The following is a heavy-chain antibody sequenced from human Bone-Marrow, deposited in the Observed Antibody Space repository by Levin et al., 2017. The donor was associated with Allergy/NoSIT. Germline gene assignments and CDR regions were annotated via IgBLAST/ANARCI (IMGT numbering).Heavy chain of an antibody. CDR3: ARVHSGSYPYDAFDI. Sequence: PGGSLRLSCAASGFTFNNYAMTWVRQAPGKGLEWVSVISGIVVSTYYADSVKGRFTISRDNSKNTLYLQMNSLRAEDTAVYYCARVHSGSYPYDAFDIWGQGTMVTVSS. V-gene: IGHV3-23*01. D-gene: IGHD1-26*01. J-gene: IGHJ3*02. CDR1: GFTFNNYA. CDR2: ISGIVVST.